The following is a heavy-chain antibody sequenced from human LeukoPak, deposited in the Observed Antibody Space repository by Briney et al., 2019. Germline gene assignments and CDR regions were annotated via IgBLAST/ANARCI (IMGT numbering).Heavy chain of an antibody. V-gene: IGHV4-61*01. CDR2: IYYSGST. CDR3: ARPPVAYSSGWYFDY. D-gene: IGHD6-19*01. J-gene: IGHJ4*02. Sequence: SETLSLTCTVSGGSVSSGSYYWSWIRQPPGKGLEWIGYIYYSGSTNYNPSLKSRVTISVDTSKNQFSLKLSSVTAADTAVYYCARPPVAYSSGWYFDYWGQGTLVTVSS. CDR1: GGSVSSGSYY.